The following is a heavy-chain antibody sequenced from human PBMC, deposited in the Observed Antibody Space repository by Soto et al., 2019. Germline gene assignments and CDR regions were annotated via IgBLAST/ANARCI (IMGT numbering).Heavy chain of an antibody. CDR1: GFTVSDSG. V-gene: IGHV3-48*03. CDR3: ARGWSNGGTHFDY. D-gene: IGHD2-15*01. Sequence: GGSLRLSCAASGFTVSDSGMEWVRQTPGKGLEWISYISISGTTIYSDSVRGRFTISRDNAKNSLFLHMIGLRAEDSALYYCARGWSNGGTHFDYWGQGTLVTVSS. CDR2: ISISGTT. J-gene: IGHJ4*02.